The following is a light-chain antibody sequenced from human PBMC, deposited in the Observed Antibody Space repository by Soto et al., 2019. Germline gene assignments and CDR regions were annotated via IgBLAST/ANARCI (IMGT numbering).Light chain of an antibody. CDR3: QQYNDWVT. J-gene: IGKJ4*01. Sequence: EIVFTQSRATLSVSPGERSTLSCRASQSVRRYLAWYRQRPGQPPRLLISGASNRATGIPDRFSGSGSGTDFTLTISRLEPEDFAVYYCQQYNDWVTFGGGTKVDI. V-gene: IGKV3-11*01. CDR2: GAS. CDR1: QSVRRY.